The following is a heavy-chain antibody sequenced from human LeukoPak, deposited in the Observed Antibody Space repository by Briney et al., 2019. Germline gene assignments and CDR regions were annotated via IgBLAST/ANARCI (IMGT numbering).Heavy chain of an antibody. CDR1: GFTFSSYS. V-gene: IGHV3-21*01. CDR3: AMTYYDFWSGAKPQGAFDI. Sequence: PGGSLRLSCAASGFTFSSYSMNWVRQAPGKGLEWVSSISSSSSYIYYADSVKGRFTISRDNAKYSLYLQMNSLRAEDTAVYYCAMTYYDFWSGAKPQGAFDIWRQGTMVTVSS. D-gene: IGHD3-3*01. J-gene: IGHJ3*02. CDR2: ISSSSSYI.